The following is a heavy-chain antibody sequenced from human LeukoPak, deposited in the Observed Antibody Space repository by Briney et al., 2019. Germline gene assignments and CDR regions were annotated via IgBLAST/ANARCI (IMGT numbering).Heavy chain of an antibody. CDR2: ITISSNFI. V-gene: IGHV3-21*01. J-gene: IGHJ6*02. D-gene: IGHD3-9*01. CDR3: ARDGHGDGFLTGYSYFGMDV. CDR1: GFSLSSYS. Sequence: GGSLRLSCAASGFSLSSYSMNWVRQAPGKGLEWVSSITISSNFIYYADSVKGRFTISRDNAKSSLFLRMNSLRAEDTAVYFCARDGHGDGFLTGYSYFGMDVWSQGTTVTVSS.